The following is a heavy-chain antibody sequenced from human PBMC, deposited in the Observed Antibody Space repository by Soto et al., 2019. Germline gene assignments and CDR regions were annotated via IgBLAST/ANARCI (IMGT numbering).Heavy chain of an antibody. Sequence: GGSLRPSCAASGFTFSSYSMNWVRQAPGKGLEWVSSISSSSSYIYYADSVKGRFTISRDNAKNSLYLQMNSLRAEDTAVYYCARDLLLWFGEFNSNYYYYGMDVWGQGTTVAVSS. J-gene: IGHJ6*02. CDR1: GFTFSSYS. D-gene: IGHD3-10*01. V-gene: IGHV3-21*01. CDR2: ISSSSSYI. CDR3: ARDLLLWFGEFNSNYYYYGMDV.